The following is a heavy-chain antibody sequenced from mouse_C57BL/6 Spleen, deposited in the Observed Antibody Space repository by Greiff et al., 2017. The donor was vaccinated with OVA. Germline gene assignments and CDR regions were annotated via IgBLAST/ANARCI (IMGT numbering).Heavy chain of an antibody. V-gene: IGHV14-1*01. CDR1: GFNIKDYY. CDR3: TTVVLRSLFDY. CDR2: IDPEDGDT. Sequence: EVQLQQSRAELVRPGASVKLSCTASGFNIKDYYMHWVKQRPEQGLEWIGRIDPEDGDTEYAPKFQGKATMTADTTSNTAYLQLSSLTSEDTAVYYFTTVVLRSLFDYWGQGTTLTVSS. D-gene: IGHD1-1*01. J-gene: IGHJ2*01.